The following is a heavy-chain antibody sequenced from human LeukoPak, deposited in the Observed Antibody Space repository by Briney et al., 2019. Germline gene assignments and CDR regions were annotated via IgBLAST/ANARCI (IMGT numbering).Heavy chain of an antibody. J-gene: IGHJ4*02. CDR2: IYWNDDK. CDR1: GFSLSTSEVG. Sequence: SGPALVKPTQTLTLTCTFSGFSLSTSEVGVGWIRQPPGKALEWLALIYWNDDKRYSPSLKSRLTITKDTSKNQVVLTMTNMDPVDTATYYCAHKPRLNTFVSWGQGTLVTVSS. CDR3: AHKPRLNTFVS. D-gene: IGHD6-25*01. V-gene: IGHV2-5*01.